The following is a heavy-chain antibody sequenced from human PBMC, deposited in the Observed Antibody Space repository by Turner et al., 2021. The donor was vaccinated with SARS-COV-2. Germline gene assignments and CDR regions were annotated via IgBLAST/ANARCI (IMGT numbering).Heavy chain of an antibody. CDR2: IYHSGST. CDR3: ARLRYFDWSDYLDY. Sequence: VQLQESGPRRVKPSQTLSLTCTVSGGPISSAGYYWSCIRQHPGTGLEWLGYIYHSGSTYYNPSRKSRVTIAVDTSKSQFSLKLRSVTAADAAVYYCARLRYFDWSDYLDYWGQGTLVTVSS. CDR1: GGPISSAGYY. J-gene: IGHJ4*02. V-gene: IGHV4-31*03. D-gene: IGHD3-9*01.